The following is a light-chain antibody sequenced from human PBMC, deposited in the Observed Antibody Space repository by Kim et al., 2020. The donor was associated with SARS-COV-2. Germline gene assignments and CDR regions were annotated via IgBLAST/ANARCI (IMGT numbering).Light chain of an antibody. V-gene: IGLV5-45*03. J-gene: IGLJ1*01. CDR3: MIWNSSAWV. Sequence: QPVLTQPSSLSASPGASASLTFTLRSGINVGTYRIYWYQQKPGSLPQYLLRYKSDSDKQQGSGVPSRFSGSKDASANAGILLIAGLQSGDEADYYCMIWNSSAWVFGTGTNVTVL. CDR2: YKSDSDK. CDR1: SGINVGTYR.